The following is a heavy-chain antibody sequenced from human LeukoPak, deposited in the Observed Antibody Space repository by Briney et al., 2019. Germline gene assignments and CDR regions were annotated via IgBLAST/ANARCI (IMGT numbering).Heavy chain of an antibody. CDR2: IKQDGSEK. J-gene: IGHJ4*02. CDR3: ARWAMIGGFDY. D-gene: IGHD3-22*01. CDR1: GFTFSSYW. V-gene: IGHV3-7*01. Sequence: PGGSLRLPCAASGFTFSSYWMSWVRQAPGKGLEWVANIKQDGSEKYYVDSVKGRFTISRDNAKNSLYLQMNSLRAEDTAVYYYARWAMIGGFDYWGQGTLVTVSS.